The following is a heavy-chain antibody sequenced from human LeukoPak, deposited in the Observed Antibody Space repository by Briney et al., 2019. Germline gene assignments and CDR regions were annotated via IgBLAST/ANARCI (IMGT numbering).Heavy chain of an antibody. CDR3: ARDFLKYGSGSPFDY. Sequence: SVTVSYKPSGGTFNNYAISWVRQAPGPGLEWMGRIIPILGIANYAQKFQGRVTITADKSTSTAYMELSSLRSEDTAVYYCARDFLKYGSGSPFDYWGQGTLVTVSS. V-gene: IGHV1-69*04. CDR1: GGTFNNYA. D-gene: IGHD3-10*01. CDR2: IIPILGIA. J-gene: IGHJ4*02.